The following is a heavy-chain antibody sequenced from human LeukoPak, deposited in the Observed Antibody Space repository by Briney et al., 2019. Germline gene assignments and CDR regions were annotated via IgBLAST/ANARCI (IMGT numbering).Heavy chain of an antibody. Sequence: SETLSLTCAVYGGSFSGYYWSWICQPPGKGLEWIGEINHSGSTNYNPSLKSRVTISVDTSKNRFSLKLTSVTAADTAVYYCASGLWFGELLLWGQGTLVSVSS. V-gene: IGHV4-34*01. D-gene: IGHD3-10*01. CDR3: ASGLWFGELLL. J-gene: IGHJ4*02. CDR1: GGSFSGYY. CDR2: INHSGST.